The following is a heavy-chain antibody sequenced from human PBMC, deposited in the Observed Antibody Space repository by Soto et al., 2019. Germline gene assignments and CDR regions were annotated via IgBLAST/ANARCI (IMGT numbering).Heavy chain of an antibody. J-gene: IGHJ6*02. CDR3: ARGSGLTGYYRNYYYGMDV. CDR2: INHSGST. D-gene: IGHD3-9*01. CDR1: GGSFSGYY. Sequence: SETLSLTCAVYGGSFSGYYWSWIRQPPGKGLEWIGEINHSGSTNYNPSLKSRVTISVDTSKNQFSLKLSSVTASDTAVYYCARGSGLTGYYRNYYYGMDVWGQGTMVTVSS. V-gene: IGHV4-34*01.